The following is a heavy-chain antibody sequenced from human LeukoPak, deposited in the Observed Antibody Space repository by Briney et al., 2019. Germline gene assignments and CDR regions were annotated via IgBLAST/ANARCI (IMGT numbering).Heavy chain of an antibody. V-gene: IGHV1-2*02. CDR1: GYTFTGYY. CDR2: INPNSGGT. D-gene: IGHD1-26*01. Sequence: ASVKVSCKASGYTFTGYYMHWVRQAPGQGLEWMGWINPNSGGTNHAQKSQGRVTMTRDTSISTAYMELSRLRSDDTAVYYCAARGLELSFDYWGQGTLVTVSS. J-gene: IGHJ4*02. CDR3: AARGLELSFDY.